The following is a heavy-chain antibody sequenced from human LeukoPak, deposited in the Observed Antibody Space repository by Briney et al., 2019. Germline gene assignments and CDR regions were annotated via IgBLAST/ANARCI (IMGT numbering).Heavy chain of an antibody. Sequence: SVKVSCKASGFTFTSSAVQWVRQARGQRLEWIGWIVVGSGNTNYAQKFQERVTITRDMSTGTAYMELSSLRTEDTAVYYRAACGHYGGNSHYFDYWGQGTLVTVSS. D-gene: IGHD4-23*01. J-gene: IGHJ4*02. CDR3: AACGHYGGNSHYFDY. CDR2: IVVGSGNT. V-gene: IGHV1-58*01. CDR1: GFTFTSSA.